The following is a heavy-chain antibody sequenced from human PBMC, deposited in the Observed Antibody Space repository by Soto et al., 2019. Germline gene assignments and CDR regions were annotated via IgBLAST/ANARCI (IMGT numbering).Heavy chain of an antibody. CDR2: IDYRGRT. V-gene: IGHV4-31*03. Sequence: QVHLQESGPGLVKSSQTLSLTCSVSGASINSGGFYWSWVRQFPGKGLEWIGYIDYRGRTFYNPSLKSRATIARDTSKIQFSLEVHSVTAADTAVFFCARVSAAGTRWFDPWGQGTLVTVSS. CDR3: ARVSAAGTRWFDP. CDR1: GASINSGGFY. J-gene: IGHJ5*02. D-gene: IGHD6-13*01.